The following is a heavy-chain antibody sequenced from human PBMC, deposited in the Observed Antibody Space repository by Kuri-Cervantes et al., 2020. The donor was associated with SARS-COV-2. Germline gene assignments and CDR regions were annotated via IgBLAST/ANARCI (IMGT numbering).Heavy chain of an antibody. V-gene: IGHV1-2*04. CDR2: INPNSGGT. CDR3: ARGMVRGIIQYYYYPMDV. CDR1: GYTFSDYY. J-gene: IGHJ6*02. Sequence: ASVKVSCKASGYTFSDYYIYWVRQAPGQGLEWMGWINPNSGGTNYAQKFQGWVTMTRDTSINTAYMELSRLRSDDMAEYYCARGMVRGIIQYYYYPMDVWGQGTTVNVSS. D-gene: IGHD3-10*01.